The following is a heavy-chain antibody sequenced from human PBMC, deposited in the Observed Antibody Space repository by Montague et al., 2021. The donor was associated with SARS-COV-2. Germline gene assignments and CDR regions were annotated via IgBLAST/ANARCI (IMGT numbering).Heavy chain of an antibody. CDR3: ARDVRYCDFWSGRAQTSPDY. J-gene: IGHJ4*02. CDR2: IYHSGST. CDR1: GYSISSGYY. V-gene: IGHV4-38-2*02. D-gene: IGHD3-3*01. Sequence: SETLSLTCTVSGYSISSGYYWGWIRQPPGKGLEWIGSIYHSGSTXXNPSLKSRVTISVDTSKNQFSLKLSSVTAADTAVYYCARDVRYCDFWSGRAQTSPDYWGQGTLVTVSS.